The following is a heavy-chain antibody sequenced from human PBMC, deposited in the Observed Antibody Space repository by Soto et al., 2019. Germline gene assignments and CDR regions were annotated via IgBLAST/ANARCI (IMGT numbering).Heavy chain of an antibody. CDR1: GYTFTSYG. Sequence: QVQLVQSGAEVKKPGASVKVSCKASGYTFTSYGIHWVRQAPGQRLEWMGWINAGNGNTKYSQKFQGRVTITRDTSASTAYMELSSLRSEDTAVHYCARGLNVYYFDYWGQGTLVTVSS. CDR3: ARGLNVYYFDY. V-gene: IGHV1-3*01. D-gene: IGHD3-16*01. CDR2: INAGNGNT. J-gene: IGHJ4*02.